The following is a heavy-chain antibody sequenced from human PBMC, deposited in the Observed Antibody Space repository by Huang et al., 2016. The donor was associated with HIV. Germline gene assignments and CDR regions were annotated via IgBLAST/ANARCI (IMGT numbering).Heavy chain of an antibody. V-gene: IGHV4-59*11. D-gene: IGHD3-10*01. Sequence: QVQLQESGPGLVKPSETLSLTCTVSGGSISSHYWSWIRQPPGKGLEWIGSIYYSWSTNYNPSRKSRVTISVDTSKNQFSLKLSSVTAADTAVYYCARDTMVRGFDYWGQGTLVTVSS. J-gene: IGHJ4*02. CDR3: ARDTMVRGFDY. CDR1: GGSISSHY. CDR2: IYYSWST.